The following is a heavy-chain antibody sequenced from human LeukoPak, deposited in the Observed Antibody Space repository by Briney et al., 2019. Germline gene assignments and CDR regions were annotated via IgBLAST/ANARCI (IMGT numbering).Heavy chain of an antibody. V-gene: IGHV4-38-2*02. J-gene: IGHJ3*02. CDR2: IYHSGST. CDR1: GYSISSGYY. CDR3: ARDRVLLWFGEPPGAFDI. D-gene: IGHD3-10*01. Sequence: SETLSLTCTVSGYSISSGYYWGWIRQPPGKGLEWIGSIYHSGSTYYNPSLKSRVTISVDTSKNQFSLKLSSVTAADTAVYYCARDRVLLWFGEPPGAFDIWGQRTMVTVSS.